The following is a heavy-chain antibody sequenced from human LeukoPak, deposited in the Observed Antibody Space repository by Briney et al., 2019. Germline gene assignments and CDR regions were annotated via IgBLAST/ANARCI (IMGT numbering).Heavy chain of an antibody. CDR3: ARWGSGYYSYYFDY. J-gene: IGHJ4*02. CDR1: GGSFSGYY. Sequence: SETLSLTCAVYGGSFSGYYWGWIRQPPGKGLEWIGSIYYSGSTYYNPSPKSRVTISVDTSKNQFSLKLSSVTAADTAVYYCARWGSGYYSYYFDYWGQGTLVTVSS. D-gene: IGHD3-22*01. V-gene: IGHV4-39*01. CDR2: IYYSGST.